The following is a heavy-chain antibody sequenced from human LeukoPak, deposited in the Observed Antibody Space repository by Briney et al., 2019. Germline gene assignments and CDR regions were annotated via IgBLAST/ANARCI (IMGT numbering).Heavy chain of an antibody. D-gene: IGHD4-17*01. CDR2: IYYSGSS. V-gene: IGHV4-39*07. CDR1: GGSISSSSYY. Sequence: SETLFLTCTVSGGSISSSSYYWGWIRQPPGKGLEWIGSIYYSGSSYYNPSLKSRVTISVDTSKNQFSLKLSSVTAADTAVYYCARSGETEAHWFDPWGQGTLVTVSS. J-gene: IGHJ5*02. CDR3: ARSGETEAHWFDP.